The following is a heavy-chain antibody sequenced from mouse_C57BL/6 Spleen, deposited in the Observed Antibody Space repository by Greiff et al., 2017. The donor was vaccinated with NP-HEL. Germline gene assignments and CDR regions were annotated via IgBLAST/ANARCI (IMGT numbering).Heavy chain of an antibody. J-gene: IGHJ2*01. V-gene: IGHV1-52*01. CDR2: IDPSDSET. CDR3: ARRNYGSSYVYFDY. D-gene: IGHD1-1*01. CDR1: GYTFTSYW. Sequence: QVQLKQPGAELVRPGSSVKLSCKASGYTFTSYWMHWVKQRPIQGLEWIGNIDPSDSETHYNQKFKDKATLTVDKSSSTAYMQLSSLTSEDSAVYYCARRNYGSSYVYFDYWGQGTTLTVSS.